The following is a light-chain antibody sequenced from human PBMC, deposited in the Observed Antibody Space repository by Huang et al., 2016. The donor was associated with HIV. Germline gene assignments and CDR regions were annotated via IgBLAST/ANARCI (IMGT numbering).Light chain of an antibody. CDR1: QTIGRD. Sequence: DIQMTQSPSSLSASVGDRVTITCRAGQTIGRDLNWYKQEPGKAPKLLIYAASSLQSGVPSRFSGSGSGTDFTLTISSLQPGDFGTYYCQQSFNTPPTFGQGTKVKIK. CDR3: QQSFNTPPT. J-gene: IGKJ1*01. CDR2: AAS. V-gene: IGKV1-39*01.